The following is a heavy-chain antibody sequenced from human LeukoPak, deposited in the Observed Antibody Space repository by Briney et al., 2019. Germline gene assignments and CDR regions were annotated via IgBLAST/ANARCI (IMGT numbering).Heavy chain of an antibody. V-gene: IGHV3-11*01. Sequence: GRSLRLSCAASGFTFSDYYMSWIRQAPGKGLEWVSYISSSGSTIYYADSVKGRFTISRDNSKNTLYLQMNSLRAEDTAVYYCARGLVATISFDYWGQGTLVTVSS. CDR1: GFTFSDYY. D-gene: IGHD5-12*01. CDR3: ARGLVATISFDY. CDR2: ISSSGSTI. J-gene: IGHJ4*02.